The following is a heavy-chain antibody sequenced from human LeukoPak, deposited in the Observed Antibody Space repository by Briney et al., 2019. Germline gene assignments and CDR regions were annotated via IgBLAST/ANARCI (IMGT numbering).Heavy chain of an antibody. V-gene: IGHV3-21*01. J-gene: IGHJ5*02. CDR3: ARDLRNIVVDRRIDP. CDR2: ISSSSSYI. Sequence: GGSLRLSCAASGFKSDDFALTWVRQAPGKGLEWVSSISSSSSYIYYADSVKGRFTISRDNAKNSLYLQMNSLRAEDTAVYYCARDLRNIVVDRRIDPWGQGTLVTVSS. CDR1: GFKSDDFA. D-gene: IGHD2-2*01.